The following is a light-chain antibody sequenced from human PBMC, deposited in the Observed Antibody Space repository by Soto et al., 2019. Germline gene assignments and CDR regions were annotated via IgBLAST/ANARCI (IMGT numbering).Light chain of an antibody. CDR1: SSDIGGYNY. Sequence: QPVLAQPASVSGSPGQSITISCTGTSSDIGGYNYVSWYQQHPGKAPKPMIYEVTNRPSGVSNRFSGSKSADTASLTISGLQAEDEADYYCSSYTSRSTLVVFGGGTKLTVL. CDR3: SSYTSRSTLVV. V-gene: IGLV2-14*01. J-gene: IGLJ2*01. CDR2: EVT.